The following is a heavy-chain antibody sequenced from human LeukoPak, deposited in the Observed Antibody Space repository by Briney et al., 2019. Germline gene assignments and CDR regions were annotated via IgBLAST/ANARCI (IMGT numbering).Heavy chain of an antibody. Sequence: PGRSLRLSCAASGFTFSNYAMSWVRQTPGTGLEWLSAISPDGIYIYYADSVKGRFTTSRDNSKNTLYLQMNSLRAEDTAVYFCASQRHHRVAVAGSFDYWGQGTLVSVSP. CDR3: ASQRHHRVAVAGSFDY. V-gene: IGHV3-23*01. J-gene: IGHJ4*02. CDR2: ISPDGIYI. CDR1: GFTFSNYA. D-gene: IGHD6-19*01.